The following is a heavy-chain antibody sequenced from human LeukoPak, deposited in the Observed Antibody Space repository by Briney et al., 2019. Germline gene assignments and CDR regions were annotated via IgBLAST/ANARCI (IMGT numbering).Heavy chain of an antibody. Sequence: ASVKVSCKASGGTFSSYAISWVRQAPGQGLEWMGGIIPIFGTANYAQKFQGRVTITADESTSTAYMELSSLRSEDTAVYYCASGKFLGELSLYCYWGQGTLVTVPS. V-gene: IGHV1-69*13. D-gene: IGHD3-16*02. CDR1: GGTFSSYA. J-gene: IGHJ4*02. CDR2: IIPIFGTA. CDR3: ASGKFLGELSLYCY.